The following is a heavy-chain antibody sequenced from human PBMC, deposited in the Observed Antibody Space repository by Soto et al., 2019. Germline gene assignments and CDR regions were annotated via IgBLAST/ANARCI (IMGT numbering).Heavy chain of an antibody. Sequence: QVQLVQSGAEVKKPGSSVRVSCKASGGTFSSYAISWVRQAPGQGLEWMGGIIPIFGTENYAQKFQGRVTITADESTSTAYMVLSSLRSEDTAVYYCARDRIAGSKYYYGMDVWGQGTTVTVSS. CDR1: GGTFSSYA. D-gene: IGHD6-13*01. J-gene: IGHJ6*02. CDR2: IIPIFGTE. V-gene: IGHV1-69*01. CDR3: ARDRIAGSKYYYGMDV.